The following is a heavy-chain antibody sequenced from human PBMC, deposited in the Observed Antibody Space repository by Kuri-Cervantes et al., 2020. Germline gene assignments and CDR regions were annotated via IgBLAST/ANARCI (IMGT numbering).Heavy chain of an antibody. CDR3: AREGTTVTDFDY. CDR2: IVVGSGNT. J-gene: IGHJ4*02. V-gene: IGHV1-58*01. CDR1: GFTFTSSA. D-gene: IGHD4-17*01. Sequence: SVKVSCKASGFTFTSSAVQWVRQARGQRLEWIGWIVVGSGNTNYAQKFQERVTITRDMSTSTAYMELRSLRSDDTAVYYCAREGTTVTDFDYWGQGTLVTVSS.